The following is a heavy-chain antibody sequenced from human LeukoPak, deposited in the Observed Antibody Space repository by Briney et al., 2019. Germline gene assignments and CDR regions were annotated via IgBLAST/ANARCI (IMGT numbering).Heavy chain of an antibody. Sequence: ALVKVSCKASGGTFSSYAISWVRQAPGQGLEWMGRIIPILGIANYAQKFQGRVTITADKSTSTAYMELSSLRSEDTAVYYCARDKDWSADAFDIWGQGTMVTVSS. CDR3: ARDKDWSADAFDI. J-gene: IGHJ3*02. V-gene: IGHV1-69*04. CDR1: GGTFSSYA. CDR2: IIPILGIA. D-gene: IGHD3/OR15-3a*01.